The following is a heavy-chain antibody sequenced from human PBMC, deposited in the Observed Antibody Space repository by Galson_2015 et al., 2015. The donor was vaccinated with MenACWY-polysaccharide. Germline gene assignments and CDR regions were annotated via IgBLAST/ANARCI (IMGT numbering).Heavy chain of an antibody. Sequence: SLRLSCAASGSRFSNSGMHWVRQAPGKGLERVAVIQYDGSSKVYADSVKGRFTISRDNSKNTVFLEMNTLGAEDTAVYYWAIEGSRIVVHVFDIGGQGTMVTVSS. D-gene: IGHD3-16*02. J-gene: IGHJ3*02. CDR3: AIEGSRIVVHVFDI. CDR1: GSRFSNSG. V-gene: IGHV3-33*01. CDR2: IQYDGSSK.